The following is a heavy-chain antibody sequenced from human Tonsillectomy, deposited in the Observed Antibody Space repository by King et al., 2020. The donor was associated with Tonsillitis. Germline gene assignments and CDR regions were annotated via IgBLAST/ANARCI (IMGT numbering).Heavy chain of an antibody. CDR1: GFTFSSYG. CDR2: IWYDGSNK. CDR3: ARGIAARGLSG. J-gene: IGHJ4*02. V-gene: IGHV3-33*01. Sequence: VQLVESGGGVVQPGRSLRLSCAASGFTFSSYGMHWVRQAPGKGLEWVAGIWYDGSNKYYADSVKGRFTISRDNSKNTLYLQMNSLRAEDTAVYYCARGIAARGLSGWGQGTLVTVSS. D-gene: IGHD6-6*01.